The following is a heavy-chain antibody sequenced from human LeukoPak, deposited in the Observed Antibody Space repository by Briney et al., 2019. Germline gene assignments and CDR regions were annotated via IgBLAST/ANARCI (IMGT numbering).Heavy chain of an antibody. CDR3: ARINYDRSGYYYGMDV. J-gene: IGHJ6*02. Sequence: SQTLSLTCAISGDSVFSNSAAWNWIRQSPSRGLEWLGRTYYRSKWYNDYAVSVKSRITINPDTSKNQFSLQLNSVTPEDTAVYYCARINYDRSGYYYGMDVWGQGTTVTVSS. CDR2: TYYRSKWYN. D-gene: IGHD3-22*01. V-gene: IGHV6-1*01. CDR1: GDSVFSNSAA.